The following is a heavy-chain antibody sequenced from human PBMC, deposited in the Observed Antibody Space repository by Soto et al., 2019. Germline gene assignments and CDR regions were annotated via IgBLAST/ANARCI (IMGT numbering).Heavy chain of an antibody. J-gene: IGHJ3*02. Sequence: PGGSLRLSCAASGFTFSSYAMSWVRQAPGKGLEWVSAIGGSGGSTYYADSVKGRFTISRDNSKNTLYLQMNSLRAEDTAVYYCAKASLPAPGYCSGGSCYSDAFDIWGQGTMVTVSS. V-gene: IGHV3-23*01. D-gene: IGHD2-15*01. CDR2: IGGSGGST. CDR1: GFTFSSYA. CDR3: AKASLPAPGYCSGGSCYSDAFDI.